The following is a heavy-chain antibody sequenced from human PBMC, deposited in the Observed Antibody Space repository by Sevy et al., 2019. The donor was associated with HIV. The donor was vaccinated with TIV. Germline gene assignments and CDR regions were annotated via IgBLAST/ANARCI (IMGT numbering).Heavy chain of an antibody. V-gene: IGHV3-23*01. J-gene: IGHJ4*02. CDR1: GFTFSSYA. D-gene: IGHD3-10*01. CDR3: AKDRVSGTYYTGDFDY. CDR2: ISESGGTT. Sequence: GGSLRLSCAASGFTFSSYAMSWVRQAPGKGLQWVSAISESGGTTYYADSVKGRFTISRDNSKNTLYLQMNSLRAEDTAVYYCAKDRVSGTYYTGDFDYWGQGTLVTVSS.